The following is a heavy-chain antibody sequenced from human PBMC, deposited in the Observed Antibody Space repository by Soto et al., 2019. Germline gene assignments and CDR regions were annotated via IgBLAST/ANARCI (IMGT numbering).Heavy chain of an antibody. J-gene: IGHJ6*02. V-gene: IGHV3-23*01. CDR1: GFIFSTYP. D-gene: IGHD4-17*01. CDR2: ISGSGDST. Sequence: QAGGSLRLSCAASGFIFSTYPMTWVRQAPGKGLEGVSSISGSGDSTYYTDSVKGRFTISRDNSKNTVYLQMNSLRAEDTAIYYCAKILSTVTTYYYGMDVWGQGTTVTVSS. CDR3: AKILSTVTTYYYGMDV.